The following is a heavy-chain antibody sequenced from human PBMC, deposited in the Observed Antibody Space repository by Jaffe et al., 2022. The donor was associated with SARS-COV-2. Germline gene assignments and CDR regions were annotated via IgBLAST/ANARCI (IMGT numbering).Heavy chain of an antibody. D-gene: IGHD6-13*01. Sequence: EVQLVESGGGLVKPGGSLRLSCAASGFTFSSYSMNWVRQAPGKGLEWVSSISSSSSYIYYADSVKGRFTISRDNAKNSLYLQMNSLRAEDTAVYYCARGRQQLVHYYMDVWGKGTTVTVSS. J-gene: IGHJ6*03. CDR1: GFTFSSYS. CDR2: ISSSSSYI. V-gene: IGHV3-21*01. CDR3: ARGRQQLVHYYMDV.